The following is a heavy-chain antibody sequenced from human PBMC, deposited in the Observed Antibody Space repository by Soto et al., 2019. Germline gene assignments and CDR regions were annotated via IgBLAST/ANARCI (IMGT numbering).Heavy chain of an antibody. Sequence: LSLTCTVSGGSISSYYWSWIRQPPGKGLEWIGEINQSGSTNYNPSLKSRVTISVDTSKNQFSLKLSSVTAADTAVYYCARAPLTGITPNFDYWGQGTLVTVSS. CDR1: GGSISSYY. D-gene: IGHD3-9*01. CDR2: INQSGST. CDR3: ARAPLTGITPNFDY. J-gene: IGHJ4*02. V-gene: IGHV4-34*01.